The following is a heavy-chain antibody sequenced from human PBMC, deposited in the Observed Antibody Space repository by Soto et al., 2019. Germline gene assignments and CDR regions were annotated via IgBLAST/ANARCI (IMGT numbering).Heavy chain of an antibody. CDR1: GITFDNFA. CDR2: IGGSGIST. V-gene: IGHV3-23*01. J-gene: IGHJ4*02. Sequence: EVQLLESGGGLVQPGGSLRLSCAASGITFDNFALNWVRQAPGKGLEWVSGIGGSGISTYYADSVKGRFTISRDNSKSTLYLHMNSLRADDTAIYCCAKEAGGGIGMVTSYFDYWGQGSLVTVSS. CDR3: AKEAGGGIGMVTSYFDY. D-gene: IGHD5-18*01.